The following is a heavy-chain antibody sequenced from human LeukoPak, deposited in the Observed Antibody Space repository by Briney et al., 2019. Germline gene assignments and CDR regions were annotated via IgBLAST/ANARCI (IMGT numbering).Heavy chain of an antibody. D-gene: IGHD6-19*01. V-gene: IGHV3-30-3*01. CDR2: ISYDGSNK. CDR1: GFTFSSYA. J-gene: IGHJ4*02. CDR3: ARARDSSGWYEPLKY. Sequence: PGRSLRLSCAASGFTFSSYAIHWVRQAPGKGLEWVAIISYDGSNKYYADSVKGRFTISRDNAKNSLYLQMNSLRGEDTAVYYCARARDSSGWYEPLKYWGQGTLVTVSS.